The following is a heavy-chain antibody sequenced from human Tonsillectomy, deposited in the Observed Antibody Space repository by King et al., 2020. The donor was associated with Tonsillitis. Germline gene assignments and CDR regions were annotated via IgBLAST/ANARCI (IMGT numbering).Heavy chain of an antibody. V-gene: IGHV4-31*03. CDR2: IFYSGNT. CDR3: ARERDYCSTTSCYFMDY. Sequence: QLQESGPGLVKPSQTLSLTCTVSGGSISGSHYFCSWIRQHPGKGLEWIGYIFYSGNTFYNPSLKSRLTISVDTSKNQFSLKLSSVTAADTAVYYCARERDYCSTTSCYFMDYWGQGTLVTVSS. D-gene: IGHD2-2*01. J-gene: IGHJ4*02. CDR1: GGSISGSHYF.